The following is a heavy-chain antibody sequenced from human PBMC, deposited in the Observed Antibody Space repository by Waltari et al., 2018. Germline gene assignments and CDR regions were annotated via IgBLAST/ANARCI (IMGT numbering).Heavy chain of an antibody. V-gene: IGHV3-53*01. D-gene: IGHD4-17*01. Sequence: EVQLVESGGVLIQPGGSLRLSCAASGFTVSSNYMTWVRQGAGKGLEWVSVIYSGGTTYYDDSVKGRFTISRDNSKKTVYLQLNSLTVEDTAVYYCAREHYGGGFWGQGTLVTVSS. CDR2: IYSGGTT. CDR3: AREHYGGGF. CDR1: GFTVSSNY. J-gene: IGHJ4*02.